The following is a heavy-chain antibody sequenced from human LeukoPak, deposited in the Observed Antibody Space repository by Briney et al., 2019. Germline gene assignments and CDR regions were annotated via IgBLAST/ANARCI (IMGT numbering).Heavy chain of an antibody. D-gene: IGHD5-24*01. J-gene: IGHJ4*02. V-gene: IGHV4-59*08. Sequence: SETLSLTCTVSGGSISSYYWSWIRQPPGKGLEWIGYIYYSGSTNYNPSLKSRVTISVDTSKNQFSLKLSSVTAADTAVYYCARHFHRRDGYNPLGGFDYWGQGTLVTVSS. CDR1: GGSISSYY. CDR2: IYYSGST. CDR3: ARHFHRRDGYNPLGGFDY.